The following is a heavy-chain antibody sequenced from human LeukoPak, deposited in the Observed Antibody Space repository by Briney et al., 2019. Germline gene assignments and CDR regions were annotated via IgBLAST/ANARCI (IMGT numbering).Heavy chain of an antibody. J-gene: IGHJ4*02. CDR1: GFTFDDYA. CDR2: ISWNSGSI. Sequence: GRSLRLSCAASGFTFDDYAMHWVRQAPGKGLEWVSGISWNSGSIGYADSVKGRFTISRDNAKNSLYLQMNSLRAEDTALYYCAKASGAHIAAAGTAYFDYWGQGTLVTVSS. D-gene: IGHD6-13*01. CDR3: AKASGAHIAAAGTAYFDY. V-gene: IGHV3-9*01.